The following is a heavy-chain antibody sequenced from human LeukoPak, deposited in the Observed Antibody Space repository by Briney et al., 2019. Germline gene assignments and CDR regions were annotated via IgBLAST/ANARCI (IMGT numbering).Heavy chain of an antibody. Sequence: ETLSLTCTVSGGSISSYYWSWIRQPAGKGLEWVGRIKSKTDGGTTDYAAPVKGRFTISRDDSKNTLYLQMNSLKTEDTAVYYCTTGRVDWGQGTLVTVSS. CDR3: TTGRVD. D-gene: IGHD2-2*01. J-gene: IGHJ4*02. CDR1: GGSISSYY. V-gene: IGHV3-15*01. CDR2: IKSKTDGGTT.